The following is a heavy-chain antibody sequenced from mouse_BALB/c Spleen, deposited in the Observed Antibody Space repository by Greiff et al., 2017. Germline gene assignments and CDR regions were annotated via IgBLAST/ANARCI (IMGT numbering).Heavy chain of an antibody. CDR3: TRGTTVVATDYYAMDY. CDR2: IRLKSNNYAT. J-gene: IGHJ4*01. D-gene: IGHD1-1*01. V-gene: IGHV6-6*02. Sequence: DVQLQESGGGLVQPGGSMKLSCVASGFTFSNYWMNWVRQSPEKGLEWVAEIRLKSNNYATHYAESVKGRFTISRDDSKSSVYLQMNNLRAEDTGIYYCTRGTTVVATDYYAMDYWGQGTSVTVSS. CDR1: GFTFSNYW.